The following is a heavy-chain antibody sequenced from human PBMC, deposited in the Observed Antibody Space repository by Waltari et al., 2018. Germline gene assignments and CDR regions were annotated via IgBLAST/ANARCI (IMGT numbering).Heavy chain of an antibody. Sequence: QVQLQESGPGLLQPSETLSLTCGVSGYFLNTGFNWGWIRQSPGKGLEWIATIYHDGTTFYTPSLKSRVTISMDTSKNQFSLSLKSVTATDTAVYYCARQVLGYCTSAACRRLESWGQGAPVTVSA. CDR3: ARQVLGYCTSAACRRLES. J-gene: IGHJ4*02. CDR1: GYFLNTGFN. V-gene: IGHV4-38-2*01. CDR2: IYHDGTT. D-gene: IGHD2-2*03.